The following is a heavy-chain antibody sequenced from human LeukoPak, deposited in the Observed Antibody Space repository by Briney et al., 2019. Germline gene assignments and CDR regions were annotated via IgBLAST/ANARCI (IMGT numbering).Heavy chain of an antibody. CDR2: INPNSGGT. V-gene: IGHV1-2*02. CDR3: ARNISDGYNTGWFDP. D-gene: IGHD5-24*01. CDR1: RYTFTGYY. Sequence: ASVKVSCKASRYTFTGYYMHWVRQAPGQGLEWMGWINPNSGGTNCAQKFQDRVTMTRDTSISTAYTELSRLRSDDTAVYYCARNISDGYNTGWFDPWGQGTLVTVSS. J-gene: IGHJ5*02.